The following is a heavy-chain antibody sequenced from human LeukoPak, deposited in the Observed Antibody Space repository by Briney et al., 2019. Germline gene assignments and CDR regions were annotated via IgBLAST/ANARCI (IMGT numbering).Heavy chain of an antibody. CDR2: ISTYNGNT. D-gene: IGHD3-22*01. V-gene: IGHV1-18*01. CDR1: GYTFTSSS. CDR3: ASGVYYDSSGYSFEY. J-gene: IGHJ4*02. Sequence: ASVKVSCKASGYTFTSSSINWVRQAPGQGLEWMGWISTYNGNTNYAQKLQGRVTITADESTSTAYMELSSLRSEDTAVYYCASGVYYDSSGYSFEYWGQGTLVTVSS.